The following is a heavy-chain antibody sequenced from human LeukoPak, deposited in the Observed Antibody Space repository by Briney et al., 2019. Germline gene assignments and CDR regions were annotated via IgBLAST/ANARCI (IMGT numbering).Heavy chain of an antibody. Sequence: GGSLRLSCAASGFTFSGYAMHWVRQAPGKGLEWVAVIRNDGSNKYYADSVKGRFTISRDNSKNTLFLQMNSLRAEDTAVYYCARDFSRYSGSYVDYWGQGTLVTVSS. CDR2: IRNDGSNK. CDR1: GFTFSGYA. CDR3: ARDFSRYSGSYVDY. J-gene: IGHJ4*02. D-gene: IGHD1-26*01. V-gene: IGHV3-33*01.